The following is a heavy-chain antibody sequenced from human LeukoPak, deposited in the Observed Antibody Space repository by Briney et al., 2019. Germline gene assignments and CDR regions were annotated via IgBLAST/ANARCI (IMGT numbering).Heavy chain of an antibody. V-gene: IGHV3-7*01. CDR1: GFTFSSYW. D-gene: IGHD6-19*01. J-gene: IGHJ4*02. CDR3: ARDGSGWYRGFGVDY. CDR2: IKQDGSEE. Sequence: GGSLRLSCAASGFTFSSYWMSWVRQAPGKGLEWVANIKQDGSEEYYVDSVKGRFTISRDNAKNSLYLQMNSLRAEDTAVYYCARDGSGWYRGFGVDYWGRGTLVTVSS.